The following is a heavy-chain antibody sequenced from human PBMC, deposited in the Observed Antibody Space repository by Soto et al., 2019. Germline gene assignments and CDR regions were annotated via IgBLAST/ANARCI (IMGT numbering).Heavy chain of an antibody. CDR2: IYHSGST. CDR1: GGSISSGGYS. D-gene: IGHD4-4*01. CDR3: ARGMTTVTTLDY. J-gene: IGHJ4*02. V-gene: IGHV4-30-2*01. Sequence: QLQLQESGSGLVKPSQTLSLTCAVSGGSISSGGYSWSWIRQPPGKGLEWIGYIYHSGSTYYNPSPKSLVAIALHRSKTQFSLQLRSVTAADTAVYYCARGMTTVTTLDYWGQGTLVTVSS.